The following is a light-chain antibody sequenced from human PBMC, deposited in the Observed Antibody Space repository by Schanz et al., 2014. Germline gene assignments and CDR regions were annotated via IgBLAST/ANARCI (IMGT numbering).Light chain of an antibody. CDR3: QQYGVSPLT. CDR1: QSVSSSY. J-gene: IGKJ4*01. V-gene: IGKV3-20*01. Sequence: EIVLTQSPGTLSLSPGERATLSCRASQSVSSSYLAWYQQKPGQAPRLLIYGASTRATGIPARFSGSGSGTDFTLTIRSLEPEDFAVYYCQQYGVSPLTFGGGTKVEIQ. CDR2: GAS.